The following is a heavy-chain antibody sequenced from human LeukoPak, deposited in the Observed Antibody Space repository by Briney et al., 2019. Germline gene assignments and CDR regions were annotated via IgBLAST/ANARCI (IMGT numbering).Heavy chain of an antibody. CDR1: GYTFTSYY. J-gene: IGHJ4*02. CDR2: INPSGGST. CDR3: ARPSRGYCSSTSCFRLDD. V-gene: IGHV1-46*01. Sequence: ASVKVSCKASGYTFTSYYMHWVRQAPGQGREWMGIINPSGGSTSYAQKFQGRVTMTRDTSTSTVYMELSSLRSEDTAVYYCARPSRGYCSSTSCFRLDDWAQETLVTVSS. D-gene: IGHD2-2*01.